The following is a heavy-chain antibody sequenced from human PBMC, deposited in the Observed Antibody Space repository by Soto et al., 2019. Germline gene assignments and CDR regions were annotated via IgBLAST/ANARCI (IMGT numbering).Heavy chain of an antibody. V-gene: IGHV4-39*01. CDR3: ASHISYYSSGMDV. J-gene: IGHJ6*02. D-gene: IGHD1-20*01. Sequence: QLQLQESGPGLVKPSETLSLTCTVSGGSISSSSYYWGWIRQPPGKGLEWIGSIYYSGSTYYNPSLQSRLTISVDTSNTPFSLTLSSVTAADTAVYYCASHISYYSSGMDVWGQRTTVTVSS. CDR2: IYYSGST. CDR1: GGSISSSSYY.